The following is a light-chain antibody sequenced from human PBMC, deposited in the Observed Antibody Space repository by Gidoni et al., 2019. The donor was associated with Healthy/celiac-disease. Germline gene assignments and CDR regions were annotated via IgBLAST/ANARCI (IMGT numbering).Light chain of an antibody. CDR3: SSYTSSSTAV. J-gene: IGLJ2*01. Sequence: QSAMTQPASVSGSPGKSNTITCTGTSSDVGGYNYVSWYQQQPGKAPKLMIYEVSNRPSGVSNRFSGSKSGNTASLTISGLQAEDEADYYCSSYTSSSTAVFGGGTKLTVL. CDR2: EVS. CDR1: SSDVGGYNY. V-gene: IGLV2-14*01.